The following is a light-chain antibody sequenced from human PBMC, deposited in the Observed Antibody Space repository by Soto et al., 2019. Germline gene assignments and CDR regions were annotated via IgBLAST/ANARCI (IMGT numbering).Light chain of an antibody. V-gene: IGKV1-33*01. CDR3: QQYDNLPSWT. CDR1: QDISNY. J-gene: IGKJ1*01. Sequence: DIQMTQSPSSLSASVGDRVTFTCQASQDISNYLNWYQQKPGKAPKLLIYDSSNLEKGVPSRFSGSGSGTDLTFNISSKQPQDIATYDCQQYDNLPSWTFWQGTKVEIK. CDR2: DSS.